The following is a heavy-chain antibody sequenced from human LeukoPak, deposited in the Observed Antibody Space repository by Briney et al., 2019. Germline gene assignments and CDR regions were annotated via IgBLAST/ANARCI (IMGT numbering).Heavy chain of an antibody. D-gene: IGHD4-11*01. V-gene: IGHV4-39*01. CDR2: IYYTGGT. CDR3: ARHGGTRITLVQVYYFDC. J-gene: IGHJ4*02. Sequence: SETLSLTCAVYGGSFSGYYWGWIRQPPEKGLEWLGSIYYTGGTHYSPSLKSRVTMSVDTSKNQFSLKLSSVTAADTAVYYCARHGGTRITLVQVYYFDCWGQGTLVTVSS. CDR1: GGSFSGYY.